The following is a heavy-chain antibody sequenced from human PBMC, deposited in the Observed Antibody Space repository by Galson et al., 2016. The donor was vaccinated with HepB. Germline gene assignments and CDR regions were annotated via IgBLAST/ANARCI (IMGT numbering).Heavy chain of an antibody. J-gene: IGHJ4*02. CDR2: IKNDGSDT. CDR3: AKVEWELPLPHY. Sequence: SLRLSCAASGFTISRYWMHWVRQAPGKGLVWVSRIKNDGSDTSYADSVKGRFTISRDNAKNTLYLQMNSLRADDTAVYYCAKVEWELPLPHYWGQGTLVTVSS. V-gene: IGHV3-74*01. CDR1: GFTISRYW. D-gene: IGHD1-26*01.